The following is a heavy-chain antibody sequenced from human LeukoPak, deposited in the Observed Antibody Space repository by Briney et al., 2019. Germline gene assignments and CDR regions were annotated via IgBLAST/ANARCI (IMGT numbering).Heavy chain of an antibody. V-gene: IGHV3-48*04. Sequence: PGGSLRLSCAASGFTFSSFGMSWVRQAPGKGLEWVSHISSNSRTIYYGDSVKGRFTISRDNAKNSLYPQMNSLKAEDTADYYCARGYSSSPAANYYYYYMDVWGKGTTVTVSS. CDR2: ISSNSRTI. D-gene: IGHD6-6*01. CDR3: ARGYSSSPAANYYYYYMDV. CDR1: GFTFSSFG. J-gene: IGHJ6*03.